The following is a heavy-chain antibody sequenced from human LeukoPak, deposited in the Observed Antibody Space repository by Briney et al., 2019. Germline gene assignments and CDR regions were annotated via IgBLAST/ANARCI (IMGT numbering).Heavy chain of an antibody. V-gene: IGHV4-34*01. J-gene: IGHJ4*02. CDR1: GGSFSGYY. CDR3: ARTLFYYYDSSGYYYGPYYFDY. Sequence: PSETLSLTCAVYGGSFSGYYWSWIRQPPGKGLEWIGEINHSGSTNYNPSLKSRVTISVDTSKNQFSLKLSSVTAADTAVYYRARTLFYYYDSSGYYYGPYYFDYWGQGTLVTVSS. D-gene: IGHD3-22*01. CDR2: INHSGST.